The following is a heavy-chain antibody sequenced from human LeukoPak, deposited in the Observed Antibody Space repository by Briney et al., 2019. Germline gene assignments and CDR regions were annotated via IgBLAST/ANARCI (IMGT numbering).Heavy chain of an antibody. Sequence: RGSLRLSCAASGFTFSSYAMSWVRQAPGEGLEWVSAISGSGGSTYYADSVKGRFTISRDNSKNTLYLQMNSLRAEDTAVYYCAKDFPLTGTTLPPADYWGQGTLVTVSS. D-gene: IGHD1-20*01. CDR2: ISGSGGST. V-gene: IGHV3-23*01. CDR1: GFTFSSYA. J-gene: IGHJ4*02. CDR3: AKDFPLTGTTLPPADY.